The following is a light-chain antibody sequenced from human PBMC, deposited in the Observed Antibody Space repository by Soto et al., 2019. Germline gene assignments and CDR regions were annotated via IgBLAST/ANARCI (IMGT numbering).Light chain of an antibody. CDR3: QQFNNSPLT. CDR2: PAS. J-gene: IGKJ1*01. CDR1: QSIGTN. V-gene: IGKV3-15*01. Sequence: EIVMTQSPATLSLSPGERASLSCRASQSIGTNLAWYQQKPGQAPRLLIFPASTRATGIPARFSGGGSGTEFTLPLSRLQSEDFAVYWCQQFNNSPLTFGRGTKLEIK.